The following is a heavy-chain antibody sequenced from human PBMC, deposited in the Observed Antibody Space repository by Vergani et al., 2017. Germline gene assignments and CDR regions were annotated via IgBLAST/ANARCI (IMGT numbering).Heavy chain of an antibody. CDR3: AKHSGAGWFGELSFDY. J-gene: IGHJ4*02. Sequence: DVHLAESGGGFFQPGGSLRLSCSASGFSFNSYWMHWVRQVPGKGLLWVSRIKSDGSITAYADSVKGRFTISRDNAQNTLYLQMNSLRAEDTAVYYCAKHSGAGWFGELSFDYWGQGTLVTVSS. CDR1: GFSFNSYW. D-gene: IGHD3-10*01. CDR2: IKSDGSIT. V-gene: IGHV3-74*03.